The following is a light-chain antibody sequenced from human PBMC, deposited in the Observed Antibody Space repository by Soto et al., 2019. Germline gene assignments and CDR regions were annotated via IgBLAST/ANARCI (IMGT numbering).Light chain of an antibody. CDR3: QQYHNWPLT. CDR1: QTISIN. CDR2: GAS. V-gene: IGKV3-15*01. J-gene: IGKJ4*01. Sequence: EIVMTQSPATLSVSPGERATLSCRASQTISINLAWYQQKPGQAPRLLIYGASSRATGIPVRFSGSGSRREFTLTISSLQSEDFAVYYCQQYHNWPLTFGGGTKVEIK.